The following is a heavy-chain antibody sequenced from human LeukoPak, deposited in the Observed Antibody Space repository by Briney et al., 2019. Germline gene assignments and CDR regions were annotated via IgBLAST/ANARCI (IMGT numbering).Heavy chain of an antibody. V-gene: IGHV1-46*01. D-gene: IGHD2-15*01. Sequence: GASVKVSCKASGYTFTSYYMHWVRQAPGQGLEWMGIINPSGGSTSYAQKFQGRVTMTRDTSTSTVYMELSSLRSEDTAVYYCAREILDIVVVVAANGYYYGMDVWGQGTTVTVSS. J-gene: IGHJ6*02. CDR1: GYTFTSYY. CDR2: INPSGGST. CDR3: AREILDIVVVVAANGYYYGMDV.